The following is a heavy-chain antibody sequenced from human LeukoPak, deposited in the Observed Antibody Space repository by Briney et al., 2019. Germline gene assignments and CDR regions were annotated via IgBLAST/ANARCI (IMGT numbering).Heavy chain of an antibody. D-gene: IGHD6-19*01. CDR3: ASDIAVAGTAAFDI. CDR1: GGSFSGYY. V-gene: IGHV4-34*01. Sequence: PSETLSLTCAVYGGSFSGYYWSWIRQPPGEGLEWIGEINHSGSTNYNPSLKSRVTISVDTPKNQFSLKLSSVTAADTAVYYCASDIAVAGTAAFDIWGQGTMVTVSS. J-gene: IGHJ3*02. CDR2: INHSGST.